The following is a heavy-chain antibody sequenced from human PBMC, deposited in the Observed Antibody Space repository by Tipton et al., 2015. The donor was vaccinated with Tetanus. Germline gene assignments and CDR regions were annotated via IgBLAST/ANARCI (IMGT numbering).Heavy chain of an antibody. CDR2: ISSSGSTI. CDR3: AKFPLGPKGLGY. D-gene: IGHD1-26*01. J-gene: IGHJ4*02. V-gene: IGHV3-11*04. Sequence: GSLRLSCAASGFTFSDYYMTWIRQAPGKGLEWISSISSSGSTIYYADSVKGRFATSRDNAKNTLYLQMNSLRAEDTAVYYCAKFPLGPKGLGYWGQGTLVTVSS. CDR1: GFTFSDYY.